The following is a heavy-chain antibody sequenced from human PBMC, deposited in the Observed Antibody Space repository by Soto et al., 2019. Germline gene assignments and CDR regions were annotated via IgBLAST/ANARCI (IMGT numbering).Heavy chain of an antibody. D-gene: IGHD3-16*01. CDR2: VHYRGNT. CDR1: GDSVISDHYY. V-gene: IGHV4-39*01. Sequence: QLQLQESGPGLVKPSETLSLSCTVSGDSVISDHYYWAWVRQPPGKGLEWIGNVHYRGNTYQNPSLKSRVTITVDMPSNQVSLKLTSVTAADTPVYYCARQGGNKFDYWGQGTLVTVSS. CDR3: ARQGGNKFDY. J-gene: IGHJ4*02.